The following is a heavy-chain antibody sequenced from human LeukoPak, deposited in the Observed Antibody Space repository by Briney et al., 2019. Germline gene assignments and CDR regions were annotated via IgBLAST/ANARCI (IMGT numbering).Heavy chain of an antibody. D-gene: IGHD1-26*01. Sequence: SETLSLTCTVSGGSISSSSYYWGWIRQPPGKGLEWIGSIYYSGSTYYNPSLKSRVTISVDTSKNQFSLKLSSVTAADTAVYYCARWGIVGTTRPDYWGQGTPVTVSS. CDR3: ARWGIVGTTRPDY. CDR2: IYYSGST. CDR1: GGSISSSSYY. V-gene: IGHV4-39*07. J-gene: IGHJ4*02.